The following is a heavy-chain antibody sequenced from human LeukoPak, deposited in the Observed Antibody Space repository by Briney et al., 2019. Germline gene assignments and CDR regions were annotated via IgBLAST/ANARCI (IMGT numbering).Heavy chain of an antibody. V-gene: IGHV1-8*01. CDR1: GYTFTGYD. Sequence: GASVKVSCKASGYTFTGYDINWVRQATGQGLEWMGWMNPNSGNTGYAQKFQGRVTMTRNTSISTAYMELSSLRSEDTAVYYCARDGSSPYYYYGMDVWGQGTTVTVSS. CDR2: MNPNSGNT. J-gene: IGHJ6*02. CDR3: ARDGSSPYYYYGMDV. D-gene: IGHD6-13*01.